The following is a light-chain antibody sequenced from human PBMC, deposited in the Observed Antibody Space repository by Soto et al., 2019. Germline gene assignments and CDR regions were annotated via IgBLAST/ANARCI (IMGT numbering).Light chain of an antibody. CDR2: DAS. CDR1: QSVSSN. J-gene: IGKJ5*01. Sequence: EIVLTQSPATLSVSPGERATLSCRASQSVSSNLAWYQQKPGQAPRLLIYDASNRATGIPARFSGSGSGTDFTLTISSLEPEDFAVYDCQQRSNWPPITFGQGTRLEIK. V-gene: IGKV3-11*01. CDR3: QQRSNWPPIT.